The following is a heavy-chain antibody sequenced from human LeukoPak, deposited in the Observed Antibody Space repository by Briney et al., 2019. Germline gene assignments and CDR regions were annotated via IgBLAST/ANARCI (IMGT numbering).Heavy chain of an antibody. Sequence: ASVKVSCKASGYTFTSYDVNWGRQATGQGLGWMGWMNPNRGNTGYAQKFQGTVTITRNTSISTAYMELSSLRSDDTAVYYCARDQRDYDILTGYPGPYWGQGTLVTVSS. J-gene: IGHJ4*02. CDR3: ARDQRDYDILTGYPGPY. V-gene: IGHV1-8*03. D-gene: IGHD3-9*01. CDR2: MNPNRGNT. CDR1: GYTFTSYD.